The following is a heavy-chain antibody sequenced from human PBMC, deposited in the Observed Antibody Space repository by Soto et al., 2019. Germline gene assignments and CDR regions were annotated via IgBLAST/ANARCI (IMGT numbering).Heavy chain of an antibody. D-gene: IGHD3-16*01. CDR1: GGLFSSYA. CDR2: IIPVFDTV. V-gene: IGHV1-69*01. Sequence: QEQLVQSGAEVKKSGSSVKVSCKDTGGLFSSYAVSWVRQAPGQGLEWMGGIIPVFDTVYYAQQFQGRVTITADASTNTAYMELSSLRSEDTAMYYCARGGRGYVWFNEFWGQGTLVTVSS. J-gene: IGHJ4*02. CDR3: ARGGRGYVWFNEF.